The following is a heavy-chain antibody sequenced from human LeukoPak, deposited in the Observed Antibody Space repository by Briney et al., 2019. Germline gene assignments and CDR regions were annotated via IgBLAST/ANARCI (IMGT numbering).Heavy chain of an antibody. CDR1: GLTFSSFH. CDR3: ARVLCGTPFDYYLYMDV. CDR2: MTYSDTTV. J-gene: IGHJ6*03. Sequence: GGSLRLSCVASGLTFSSFHVNWVRQVPGKGLEWLAHMTYSDTTVEYADSIQGRFTISRDAAAKTLYLQMNSLRAEDKGNYYGARVLCGTPFDYYLYMDVWGKGTTVIVSS. V-gene: IGHV3-48*03. D-gene: IGHD1-26*01.